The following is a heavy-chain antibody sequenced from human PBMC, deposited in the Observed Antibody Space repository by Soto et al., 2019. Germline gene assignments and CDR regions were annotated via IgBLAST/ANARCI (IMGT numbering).Heavy chain of an antibody. J-gene: IGHJ6*03. Sequence: GGSLRLSCAASGFTFSSYAMSWVRQAPGKGLEWVSSISASGGSTYYADSVKGRFTISRDNSKNALSLQMNSLRAEDTAVYYCATPPRELTNYYYYMDVWGKGTTVTVSS. CDR2: ISASGGST. V-gene: IGHV3-23*01. CDR1: GFTFSSYA. D-gene: IGHD4-17*01. CDR3: ATPPRELTNYYYYMDV.